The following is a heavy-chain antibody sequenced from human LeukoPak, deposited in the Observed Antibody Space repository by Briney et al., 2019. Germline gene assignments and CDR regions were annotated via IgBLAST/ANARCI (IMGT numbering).Heavy chain of an antibody. V-gene: IGHV3-23*01. CDR3: AKGPLWFGELEPDY. J-gene: IGHJ4*02. D-gene: IGHD3-10*01. CDR2: ISGSGGST. Sequence: GGSLRLSCAASGFTFSSYAMSWVRQAPGKGLEWVSAISGSGGSTYYADSVKGRFTISRDNSKNTLYLQMNSLRAEDTAVYYCAKGPLWFGELEPDYWGQGTLVTVSS. CDR1: GFTFSSYA.